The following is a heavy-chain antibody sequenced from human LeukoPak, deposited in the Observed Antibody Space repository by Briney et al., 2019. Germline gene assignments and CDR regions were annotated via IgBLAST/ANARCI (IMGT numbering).Heavy chain of an antibody. D-gene: IGHD3-9*01. V-gene: IGHV3-23*01. CDR1: GFTFSDYA. CDR3: VKWGDYDVLTGYYVSDY. Sequence: GASLRLSCAASGFTFSDYAMSWVRQAPGKGLEWVSAISGSGGNTYYSDSVKGRFTISRDNSKNTVFLQMNSLRAEDTAVYYCVKWGDYDVLTGYYVSDYWGQGPLVTVSS. J-gene: IGHJ4*02. CDR2: ISGSGGNT.